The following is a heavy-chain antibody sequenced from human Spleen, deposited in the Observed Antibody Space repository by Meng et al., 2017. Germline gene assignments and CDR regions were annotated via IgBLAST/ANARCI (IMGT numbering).Heavy chain of an antibody. D-gene: IGHD3-16*02. CDR1: GVSFSGSH. CDR3: ATTFGGVIINLPEH. J-gene: IGHJ1*01. V-gene: IGHV3-69-1*01. Sequence: GESLKISCVVSGVSFSGSHIHWVRQAPGTGLEWVASISAGGTTYYAESVKGRFTISRDNAKNSLYLQMNSLRAEDTAIYYCATTFGGVIINLPEHWGQGTLVTVSS. CDR2: ISAGGTT.